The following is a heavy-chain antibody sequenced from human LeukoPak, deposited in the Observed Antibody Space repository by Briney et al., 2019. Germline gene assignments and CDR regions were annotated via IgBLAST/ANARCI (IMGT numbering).Heavy chain of an antibody. CDR1: GGSFSGYY. Sequence: SETLSLTCAVYGGSFSGYYWSWIRQPPGKGLEWIGEINHSGSTNYNPSLKSRVTISVDTSKNQFSLKLSSVTAADTAVYYCAREADVQYSSPDYWGQGTLVTVSS. CDR2: INHSGST. D-gene: IGHD6-6*01. V-gene: IGHV4-34*01. J-gene: IGHJ4*02. CDR3: AREADVQYSSPDY.